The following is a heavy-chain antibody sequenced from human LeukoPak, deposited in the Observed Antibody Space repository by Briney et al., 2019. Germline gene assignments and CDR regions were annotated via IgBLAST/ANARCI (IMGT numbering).Heavy chain of an antibody. D-gene: IGHD2-2*01. V-gene: IGHV4-30-4*01. Sequence: SETLSLTCTVSGGSISSGDYYWSWIRQPPGKGLEWIGYIYYSGSTYYNPSLKSRVTISVDTSKNQFSLKLSSVTAADTAVYYCARVTTPAAPRFDYWGQGTLVTVSS. CDR1: GGSISSGDYY. J-gene: IGHJ4*02. CDR2: IYYSGST. CDR3: ARVTTPAAPRFDY.